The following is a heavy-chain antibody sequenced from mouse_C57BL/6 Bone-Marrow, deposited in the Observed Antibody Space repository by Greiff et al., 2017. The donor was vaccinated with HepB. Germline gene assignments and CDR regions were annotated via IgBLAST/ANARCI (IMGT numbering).Heavy chain of an antibody. Sequence: QVQLKESGAELARPGASVKLSCKASGYTFTSYGISWVKQRTGQGLEWIGEIYPRSGNTYYNEKFKGKATLTADKSSSTAYMELRSLTSEDSAVYVCASGTIVTHYYAMDYWGQGTSVTVSS. J-gene: IGHJ4*01. CDR2: IYPRSGNT. D-gene: IGHD2-5*01. V-gene: IGHV1-81*01. CDR1: GYTFTSYG. CDR3: ASGTIVTHYYAMDY.